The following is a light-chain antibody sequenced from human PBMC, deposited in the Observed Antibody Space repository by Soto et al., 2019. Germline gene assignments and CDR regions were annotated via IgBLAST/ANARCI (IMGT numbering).Light chain of an antibody. CDR1: QTVRANY. CDR2: GAS. J-gene: IGKJ4*01. CDR3: QQYSDSPLT. V-gene: IGKV3-20*01. Sequence: EIVLTQSPGTLSLSPGERAALSCMASQTVRANYVAWFQHKPGQAPRLLIYGASSRATGIPDRFSGSGSGTDFTLTINRLEPEDFAVYFCQQYSDSPLTFGGGTKVEIK.